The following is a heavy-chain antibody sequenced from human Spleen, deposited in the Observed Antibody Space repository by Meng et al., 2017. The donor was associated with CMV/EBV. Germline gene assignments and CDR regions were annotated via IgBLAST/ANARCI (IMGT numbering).Heavy chain of an antibody. CDR1: GGSFSGYY. CDR2: IYYGGNT. CDR3: ARSWQLAPFDY. J-gene: IGHJ4*02. Sequence: SETLSLTCAVYGGSFSGYYWSWIRQPPGKGLEWIGHIYYGGNTNYNPSLKSRVTISVDTSKNQFSLRLSSVTAADTAVYYCARSWQLAPFDYWGQGTLVTVSS. V-gene: IGHV4-59*01. D-gene: IGHD6-6*01.